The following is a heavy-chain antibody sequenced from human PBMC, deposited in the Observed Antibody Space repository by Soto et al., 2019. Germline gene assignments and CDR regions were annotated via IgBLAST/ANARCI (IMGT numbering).Heavy chain of an antibody. Sequence: SETLSLTCTFSGVYISSSSYYWGWIRQPPGKGLEWIGEINHSGSTNYNPSLKSRVTISVDTSKNQFSLKLSSVTAADTAVYYCARGLGARLGLKKLRAFDIWGQGTMVTVSS. CDR3: ARGLGARLGLKKLRAFDI. CDR2: INHSGST. D-gene: IGHD6-19*01. V-gene: IGHV4-39*07. J-gene: IGHJ3*02. CDR1: GVYISSSSYY.